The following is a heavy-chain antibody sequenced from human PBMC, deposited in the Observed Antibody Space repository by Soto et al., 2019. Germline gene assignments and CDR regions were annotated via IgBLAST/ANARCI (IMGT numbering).Heavy chain of an antibody. Sequence: ASVKVSCKASGYTFTSYGISWVRQAPGQGLEWMGWISAYNGNTNYAQKLQGRVTMTTNTSTSTAYMELSSLRSEDTAVYYCARGYYDFWSGYEGIDYWGQGTLVTVSS. CDR2: ISAYNGNT. CDR3: ARGYYDFWSGYEGIDY. V-gene: IGHV1-18*01. J-gene: IGHJ4*02. D-gene: IGHD3-3*01. CDR1: GYTFTSYG.